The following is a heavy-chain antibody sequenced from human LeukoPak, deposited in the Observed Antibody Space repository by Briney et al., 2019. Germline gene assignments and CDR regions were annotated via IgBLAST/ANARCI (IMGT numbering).Heavy chain of an antibody. D-gene: IGHD1-14*01. V-gene: IGHV1-8*02. CDR3: ARGHRGYFDY. CDR1: GYTFTSYY. J-gene: IGHJ4*02. CDR2: MNPNSGST. Sequence: ASVKVSCKASGYTFTSYYMHWVRQATGQGLEWMGWMNPNSGSTGYAQKFQGRVTMTRNTSISTAYMELSSLRSEDTAVYYCARGHRGYFDYWGQGTLVTVSS.